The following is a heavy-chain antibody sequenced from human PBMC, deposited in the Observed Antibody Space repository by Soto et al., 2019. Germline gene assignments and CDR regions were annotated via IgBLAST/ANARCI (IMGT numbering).Heavy chain of an antibody. V-gene: IGHV3-21*01. CDR2: ISSSSYI. CDR3: ARPLTGDDAFDI. D-gene: IGHD7-27*01. CDR1: GFTFSSYS. Sequence: GGSLRLSCAASGFTFSSYSMNWVRQAPGKGLEWVSSISSSSYIYYADSVKGRFTISRDNAKNSLYLQMNSLRAEDTAVYYCARPLTGDDAFDIWGQGTMVTVSS. J-gene: IGHJ3*02.